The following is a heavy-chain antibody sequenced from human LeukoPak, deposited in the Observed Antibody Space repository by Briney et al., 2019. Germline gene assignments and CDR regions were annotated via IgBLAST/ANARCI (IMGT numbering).Heavy chain of an antibody. J-gene: IGHJ4*02. CDR2: ISYDGSNK. CDR1: GFTFSSYA. CDR3: ARGQKPYSSGWYSGFFDY. Sequence: GRSLRLSCAASGFTFSSYAMHWVRQAPGKGLEWVAVISYDGSNKYYADSVKGRFTISRDLSKNTLYLQMNSLRAEDTAVYYCARGQKPYSSGWYSGFFDYWGQGTPVTVSS. D-gene: IGHD6-19*01. V-gene: IGHV3-30*04.